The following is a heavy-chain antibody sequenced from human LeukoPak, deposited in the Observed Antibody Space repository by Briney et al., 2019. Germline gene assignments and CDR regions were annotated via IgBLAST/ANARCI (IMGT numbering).Heavy chain of an antibody. CDR2: IRYDGSDK. CDR1: GFTFSNFG. CDR3: ARNSSGRFDN. Sequence: SGGSLRLSCAASGFTFSNFGMHWVRQAPGKGLEWAAFIRYDGSDKYYADSVKGRFSISRDNSKNTLYLEMNSLRAEDTAVYYCARNSSGRFDNWGQGTLDTVSS. D-gene: IGHD3-22*01. V-gene: IGHV3-30*02. J-gene: IGHJ4*02.